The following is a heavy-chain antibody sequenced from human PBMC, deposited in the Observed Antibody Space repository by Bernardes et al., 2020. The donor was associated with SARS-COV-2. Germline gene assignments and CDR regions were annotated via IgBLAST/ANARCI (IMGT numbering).Heavy chain of an antibody. CDR2: IIPILGIA. J-gene: IGHJ4*02. CDR1: GGTFSSYA. V-gene: IGHV1-69*04. CDR3: ARGWDLLRRFDY. D-gene: IGHD1-26*01. Sequence: SVKVSCKASGGTFSSYAISWVRQAPGQGLEWMGRIIPILGIANYAQKFQGRVTITADKSTSTAYMELSSLRSEDTAVYYCARGWDLLRRFDYWGQGTLVTVSS.